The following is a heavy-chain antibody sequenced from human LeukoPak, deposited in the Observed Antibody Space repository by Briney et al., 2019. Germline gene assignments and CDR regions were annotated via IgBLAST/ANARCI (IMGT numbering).Heavy chain of an antibody. CDR1: GGSISSGGYY. D-gene: IGHD6-19*01. CDR3: ARGGSSGWTFDY. Sequence: PSQTLSLTCTVSGGSISSGGYYWGGIRQPPGKGLEGIGSIYYSGSTYYNPSLKSRVTISVDTSKNQLSLKLSSVTAADTAVYYCARGGSSGWTFDYWGQGTLVTVSS. CDR2: IYYSGST. V-gene: IGHV4-39*01. J-gene: IGHJ4*02.